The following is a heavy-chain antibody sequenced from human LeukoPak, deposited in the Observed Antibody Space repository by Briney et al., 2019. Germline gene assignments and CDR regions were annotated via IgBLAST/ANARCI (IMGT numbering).Heavy chain of an antibody. Sequence: GGSLRLSCAASGFTFSSYAMSWVRQAPGKGLEWVSVIYSGGSTYYADSVKGRFTISRDNAKNSLYLQMNSLRAEDTAVYYCASYSSGWYTPLDYWGQGTLVTVSS. V-gene: IGHV3-23*03. CDR2: IYSGGST. J-gene: IGHJ4*02. D-gene: IGHD6-19*01. CDR3: ASYSSGWYTPLDY. CDR1: GFTFSSYA.